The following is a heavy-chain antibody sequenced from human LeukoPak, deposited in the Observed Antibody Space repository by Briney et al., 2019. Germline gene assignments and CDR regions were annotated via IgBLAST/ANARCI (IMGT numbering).Heavy chain of an antibody. CDR1: GGSIRNYH. D-gene: IGHD3-22*01. Sequence: SETLSLTCSVSGGSIRNYHWSWIRQPPGKGLELIGNIYYSGTTKYNSSLKSRVTISLDTSKNQLSLRLKSVTAADTAVYYCARDRSGVGITQWRFDYWGPGTLVTVSS. CDR2: IYYSGTT. V-gene: IGHV4-59*01. J-gene: IGHJ4*02. CDR3: ARDRSGVGITQWRFDY.